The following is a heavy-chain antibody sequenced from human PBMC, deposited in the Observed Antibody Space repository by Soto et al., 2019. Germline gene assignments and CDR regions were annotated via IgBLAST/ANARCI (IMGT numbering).Heavy chain of an antibody. D-gene: IGHD3-3*02. CDR2: IDESGTGT. J-gene: IGHJ4*02. V-gene: IGHV3-23*01. Sequence: GGSLRLSCVASGFTFRNYAMSWVRQAPEKGLEWVSGIDESGTGTYYAESARGRFAISRDNSRNTLYLQMDSLRVGDTAIYYCVKDWAFGGTQHYWGQGTLVTVSS. CDR1: GFTFRNYA. CDR3: VKDWAFGGTQHY.